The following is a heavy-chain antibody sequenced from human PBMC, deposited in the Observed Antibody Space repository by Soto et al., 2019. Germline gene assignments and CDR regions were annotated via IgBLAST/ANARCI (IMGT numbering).Heavy chain of an antibody. D-gene: IGHD4-4*01. J-gene: IGHJ4*02. CDR3: AKANRSSKLVDH. CDR1: GFTFDTYA. Sequence: GGSLRLSCAASGFTFDTYAMHWVRQAPGKGLEWVAVISYDGSNQFYADSVKGRFTISRDKSTSTLFLQMNNLRAEDTAVYYCAKANRSSKLVDHWGQGTLVTVSS. CDR2: ISYDGSNQ. V-gene: IGHV3-30-3*01.